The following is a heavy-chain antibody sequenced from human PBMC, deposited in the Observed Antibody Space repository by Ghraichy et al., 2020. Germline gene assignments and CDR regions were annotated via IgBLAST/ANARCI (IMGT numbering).Heavy chain of an antibody. J-gene: IGHJ6*02. CDR1: GDTFSSYA. CDR3: ARAGRGKGIVVVPAEYYYYGMDV. D-gene: IGHD2-2*01. CDR2: IIPIFGTA. Sequence: SVKVSCKASGDTFSSYAISWVRHAPGQGLEWMGGIIPIFGTANYAQKFQGRVTITADESTSTAYMELSSLRSEDTAVYYCARAGRGKGIVVVPAEYYYYGMDVWGQVTTVTVSS. V-gene: IGHV1-69*13.